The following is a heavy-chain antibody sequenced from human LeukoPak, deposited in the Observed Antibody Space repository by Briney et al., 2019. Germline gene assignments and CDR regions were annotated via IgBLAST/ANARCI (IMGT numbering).Heavy chain of an antibody. CDR2: IYYSGST. Sequence: SETLSLTCTVSGGAISSYYCSWIRQPPAKGLEWSGLIYYSGSTNYNPSRKSRVTISVDTSRNQFSLKLSSVTAPDTAVYYCARDDGDNDAFDIWGQGKTVTVSS. V-gene: IGHV4-59*01. D-gene: IGHD4-17*01. CDR1: GGAISSYY. J-gene: IGHJ3*02. CDR3: ARDDGDNDAFDI.